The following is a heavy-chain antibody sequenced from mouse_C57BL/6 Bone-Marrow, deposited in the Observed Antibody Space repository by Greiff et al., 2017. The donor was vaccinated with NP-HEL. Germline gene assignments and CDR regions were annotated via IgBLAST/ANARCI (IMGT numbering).Heavy chain of an antibody. CDR3: ARDSYYYGSSHWYVDV. Sequence: VQLQQPGAELVMPGASVKLSCKASGYTFTSYWMHWVKQRPGQGLEWIGEIDPSDSYTNYNQKFKGKSTLTVDKSSSTAYMQLSSLTSEDSAVYYCARDSYYYGSSHWYVDVWGTGTTVTVSS. CDR2: IDPSDSYT. CDR1: GYTFTSYW. J-gene: IGHJ1*03. V-gene: IGHV1-69*01. D-gene: IGHD1-1*01.